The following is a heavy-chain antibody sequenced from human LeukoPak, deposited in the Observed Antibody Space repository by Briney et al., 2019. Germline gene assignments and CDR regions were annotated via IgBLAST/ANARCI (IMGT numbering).Heavy chain of an antibody. Sequence: ASVKVSCKASGYTFTSYYMHWVRQAPGQGLEWIGIINPSGGSTSYAQKFQGRVTMTRDTSTSTVYMELSSLRSEDTAVYYCARPRGEIQYYYDSSGYNYFDYWGQGTLVTVSS. CDR3: ARPRGEIQYYYDSSGYNYFDY. CDR1: GYTFTSYY. J-gene: IGHJ4*02. CDR2: INPSGGST. D-gene: IGHD3-22*01. V-gene: IGHV1-46*01.